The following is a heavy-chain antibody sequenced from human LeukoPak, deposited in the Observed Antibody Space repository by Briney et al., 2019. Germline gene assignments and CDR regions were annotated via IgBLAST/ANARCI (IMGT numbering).Heavy chain of an antibody. CDR2: IYYSGNT. CDR1: GGSISSTSYC. CDR3: ARQEYGPEFDY. V-gene: IGHV4-39*01. Sequence: SETLSLTCTVSGGSISSTSYCWGWIRQPPGKGLEWIGSIYYSGNTYYNPSLESRVTISVDTSKNQFSLKLSSVTAADTAVYYCARQEYGPEFDYWGQGTLVTVSS. J-gene: IGHJ4*02. D-gene: IGHD3-10*01.